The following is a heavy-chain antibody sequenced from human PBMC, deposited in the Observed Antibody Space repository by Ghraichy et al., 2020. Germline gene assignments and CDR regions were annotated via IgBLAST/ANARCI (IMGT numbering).Heavy chain of an antibody. CDR2: ISGSGGST. CDR3: AKDLWSGRDGYNLDAFHI. V-gene: IGHV3-23*01. Sequence: GGSLRLSCAASGFTFSTYAMSWVRQAPEKGLDWVSTISGSGGSTYYADSVKGRFTISRDNSKNTLNLQMNSLRAEDTAIYYCAKDLWSGRDGYNLDAFHIWGQGTMVTVSS. J-gene: IGHJ3*02. D-gene: IGHD5-24*01. CDR1: GFTFSTYA.